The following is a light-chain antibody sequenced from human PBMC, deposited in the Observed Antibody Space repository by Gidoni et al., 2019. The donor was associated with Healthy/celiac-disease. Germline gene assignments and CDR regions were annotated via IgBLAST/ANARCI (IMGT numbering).Light chain of an antibody. CDR3: QQYGSSPAVT. CDR1: QSVSSSY. CDR2: GAS. V-gene: IGKV3-20*01. J-gene: IGKJ2*01. Sequence: EIVLTQSPGTLSLSPGERATLSCRASQSVSSSYVAWYQQKPGQAPRLLIYGASSRATGIPDRFSGSGSGTDFTRTISRLEPEDFAVYYCQQYGSSPAVTFXQXTKLEIK.